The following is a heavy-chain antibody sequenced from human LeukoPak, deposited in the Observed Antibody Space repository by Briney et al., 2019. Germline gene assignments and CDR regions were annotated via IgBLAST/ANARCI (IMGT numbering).Heavy chain of an antibody. Sequence: GSLRLSCAASGFTFSTYFMNWVRQAPGKGLEWVSSISTMSTYTHYADSVKGRFTISRDNAKNSPYLDMNSLRAEDTAVYYCARDGPYSDSWSGPFPFDMWGQGTMVTVSS. J-gene: IGHJ3*02. CDR3: ARDGPYSDSWSGPFPFDM. V-gene: IGHV3-21*01. CDR1: GFTFSTYF. CDR2: ISTMSTYT. D-gene: IGHD3-3*01.